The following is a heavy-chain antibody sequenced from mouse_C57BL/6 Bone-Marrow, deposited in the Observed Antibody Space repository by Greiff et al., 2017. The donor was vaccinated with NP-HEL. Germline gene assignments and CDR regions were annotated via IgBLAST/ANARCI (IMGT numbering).Heavy chain of an antibody. CDR3: ASPYDYDVAWFAY. J-gene: IGHJ3*01. V-gene: IGHV5-6*01. D-gene: IGHD2-4*01. Sequence: EVKVVESGGDLVKPGGSLKLSCAASGFTFSSYGMSWVRQTPDKRLEWVATISSGGSYTYYPDSVKGRFTISRDNAKNTLYLQMSSLKSEDTAMYYCASPYDYDVAWFAYGGQGTRVTVSA. CDR2: ISSGGSYT. CDR1: GFTFSSYG.